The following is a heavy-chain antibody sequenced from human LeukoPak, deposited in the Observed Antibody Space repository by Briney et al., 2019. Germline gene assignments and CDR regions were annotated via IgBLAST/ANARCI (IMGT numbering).Heavy chain of an antibody. CDR2: IYHSEGT. CDR1: GYSISSGFY. J-gene: IGHJ5*02. D-gene: IGHD1-26*01. Sequence: SETLSLTCTVSGYSISSGFYWGWIRQPPGKGLEWIGSIYHSEGTYYKPSLKSRVTISVDTSKNQFSLKLSSVTAADTAVYYCARDAGIVGATAGWFDPWGQGTLVTVSS. V-gene: IGHV4-38-2*02. CDR3: ARDAGIVGATAGWFDP.